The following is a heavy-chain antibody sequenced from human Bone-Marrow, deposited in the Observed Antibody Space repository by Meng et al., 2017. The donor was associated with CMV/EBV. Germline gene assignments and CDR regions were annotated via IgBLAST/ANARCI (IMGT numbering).Heavy chain of an antibody. D-gene: IGHD2-2*01. Sequence: GGSLRLSCAASGFTFSSYAMHWVRQAPGKGLEWVAVIPYDGSNKYYADSVKGRFTISRDNSKNTLYLQMNSLGAEDTAVYYCARGEGCSSTSFYLYYYYGMDVWGQGTTVTVSS. CDR1: GFTFSSYA. CDR3: ARGEGCSSTSFYLYYYYGMDV. J-gene: IGHJ6*02. V-gene: IGHV3-30*04. CDR2: IPYDGSNK.